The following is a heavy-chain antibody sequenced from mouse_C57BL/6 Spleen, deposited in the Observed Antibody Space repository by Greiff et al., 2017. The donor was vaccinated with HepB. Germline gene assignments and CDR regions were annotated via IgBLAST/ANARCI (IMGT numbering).Heavy chain of an antibody. D-gene: IGHD2-3*01. CDR3: ARSDDGYYPYYAMDY. CDR2: INPNNGGT. CDR1: GYTFTDYY. J-gene: IGHJ4*01. Sequence: VQLQQSGPELVKPGASVKISCKASGYTFTDYYMNWVKQSHGKSLEWIGDINPNNGGTSYNQKFKGKATLTVDKSSSTAYMELRSLTSEDSAVYYCARSDDGYYPYYAMDYWGQGTSVTVSS. V-gene: IGHV1-26*01.